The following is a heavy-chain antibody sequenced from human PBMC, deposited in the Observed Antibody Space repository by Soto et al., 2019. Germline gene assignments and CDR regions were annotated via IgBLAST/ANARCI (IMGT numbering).Heavy chain of an antibody. CDR3: ARGTRGQTSASAS. CDR2: ISGSSSDT. Sequence: PGGSLRLSCAASGFTFSDSYMSWIRQAPGKGLEWVSYISGSSSDTNYADSVKGRFTVSRDNAANSLYLQMNSLRGEDTAVYYCARGTRGQTSASASWGRGTLVTVS. J-gene: IGHJ5*02. CDR1: GFTFSDSY. D-gene: IGHD1-1*01. V-gene: IGHV3-11*06.